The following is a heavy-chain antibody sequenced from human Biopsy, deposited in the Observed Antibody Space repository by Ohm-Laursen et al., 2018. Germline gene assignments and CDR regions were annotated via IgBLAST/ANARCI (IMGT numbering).Heavy chain of an antibody. D-gene: IGHD2-2*01. CDR3: ARMPHFDY. CDR1: DGSIDNYH. Sequence: GTLSLTCNVSDGSIDNYHWTWIRQAPGKTLEWIGSITYRGSTYYNPSLKSRVTVSIHTSRNQFSLRLIYATAADTAVYYCARMPHFDYWGQGILVTVSS. CDR2: ITYRGST. J-gene: IGHJ4*02. V-gene: IGHV4-59*01.